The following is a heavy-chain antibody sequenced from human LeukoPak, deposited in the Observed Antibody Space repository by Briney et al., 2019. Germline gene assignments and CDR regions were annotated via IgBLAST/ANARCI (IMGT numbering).Heavy chain of an antibody. CDR3: ARIPWFGYYYGMDV. CDR1: GSRFTSYW. V-gene: IGHV5-51*01. J-gene: IGHJ6*04. CDR2: IYPGDSDT. Sequence: GEPLQISCQGSGSRFTSYWIGGVRQMPGKGLEWMGIIYPGDSDTRYSPSCQGQVTLSAVQSISTPYLQWSSLKASDTAMYYCARIPWFGYYYGMDVWGKGTTVTVSS. D-gene: IGHD3-10*01.